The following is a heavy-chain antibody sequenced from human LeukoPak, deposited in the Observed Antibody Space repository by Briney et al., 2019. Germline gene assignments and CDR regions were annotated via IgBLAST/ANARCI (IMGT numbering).Heavy chain of an antibody. D-gene: IGHD3-22*01. J-gene: IGHJ4*02. CDR1: GFTLSSYC. CDR3: ASSGSGHYYYDY. CDR2: ITSDGSST. V-gene: IGHV3-74*01. Sequence: PGGSLRLSCAASGFTLSSYCMHWVRQVPGKGLVWVSRITSDGSSTGYVDSVKGRFTISRDNAKNKLYLQMNSLRGEDTAVYYCASSGSGHYYYDYCGQGTLVTVSS.